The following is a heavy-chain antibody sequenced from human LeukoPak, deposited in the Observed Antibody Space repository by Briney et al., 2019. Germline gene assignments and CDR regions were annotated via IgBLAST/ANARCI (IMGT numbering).Heavy chain of an antibody. V-gene: IGHV4-59*02. J-gene: IGHJ2*01. D-gene: IGHD3-22*01. Sequence: PSETLSLTCTVSGGSVTPSYWSWIRQPPGEGLEWIGNFRYSGNTDYNPSLKSRVTISVDTSKNQFSLKLSSVTAADTAVYYCARLYYYDSSGYFWYFDLWGRGTLVTVPS. CDR2: FRYSGNT. CDR3: ARLYYYDSSGYFWYFDL. CDR1: GGSVTPSY.